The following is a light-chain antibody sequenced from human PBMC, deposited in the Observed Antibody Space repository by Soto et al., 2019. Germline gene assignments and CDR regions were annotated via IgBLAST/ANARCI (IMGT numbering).Light chain of an antibody. Sequence: EIVMTQSPATLSVSPGERAALSCRASQSVSSNFAWYQQKPGQAPRLLIYGASTRATGIPARFSGSGSGTYFTLTISSLQSEDFAVYYCQQYNNWPYTFGQGTKLESK. CDR2: GAS. CDR3: QQYNNWPYT. J-gene: IGKJ2*01. V-gene: IGKV3-15*01. CDR1: QSVSSN.